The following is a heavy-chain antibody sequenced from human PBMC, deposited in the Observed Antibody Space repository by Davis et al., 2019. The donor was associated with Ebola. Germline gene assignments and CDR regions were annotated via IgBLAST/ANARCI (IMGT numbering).Heavy chain of an antibody. J-gene: IGHJ4*02. CDR2: IKSKTDGGAT. V-gene: IGHV3-15*01. CDR1: GFTFSNAR. D-gene: IGHD4-17*01. CDR3: TTDYGRSY. Sequence: PGGALRLSSAASGFTFSNARMNWVRPAPGKGLGWVGRIKSKTDGGATDNAAPVKGRFTISRDDSKNTLYLQMNSLKIEDTAVYYCTTDYGRSYWGQGTLVTVSS.